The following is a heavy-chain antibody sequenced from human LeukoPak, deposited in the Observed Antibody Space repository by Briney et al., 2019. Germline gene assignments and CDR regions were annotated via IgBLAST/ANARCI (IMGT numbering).Heavy chain of an antibody. Sequence: SETLSLTCTVSGGSISSFYWSWIRQPPGKGLELIGYIYTSGSTNYNPYLKSRVTISVETSTNQFSLKLSSVTAADTTAYYCARQVEGNYFDYWGQGTLVTVSS. V-gene: IGHV4-4*09. CDR1: GGSISSFY. CDR3: ARQVEGNYFDY. D-gene: IGHD3-10*01. CDR2: IYTSGST. J-gene: IGHJ4*02.